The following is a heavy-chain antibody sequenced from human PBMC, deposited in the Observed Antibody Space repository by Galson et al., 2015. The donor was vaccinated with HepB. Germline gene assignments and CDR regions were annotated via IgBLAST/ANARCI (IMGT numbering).Heavy chain of an antibody. Sequence: ETLSLTCTVSGGSISSSSYYWGWIRQPPGKGLEWIGSIYYSGSTYYNPSLKSRVTISVDTSKNQFSLKLSSVTAADTAVYYCARDGKGGGAFDIWGQGTMVTVSS. J-gene: IGHJ3*02. CDR1: GGSISSSSYY. CDR3: ARDGKGGGAFDI. CDR2: IYYSGST. D-gene: IGHD1-26*01. V-gene: IGHV4-39*07.